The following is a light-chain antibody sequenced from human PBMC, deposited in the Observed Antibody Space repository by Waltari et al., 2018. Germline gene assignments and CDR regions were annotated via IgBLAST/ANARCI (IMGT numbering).Light chain of an antibody. V-gene: IGKV3-20*01. CDR2: GAS. CDR3: QQYGSSPL. CDR1: QSVSSTY. J-gene: IGKJ3*01. Sequence: EIVLTQSPGTLSLSPGERATLSCRASQSVSSTYLAWYQQKPGQAPRLLIYGASSRATGIPDRFRGSGYGTDFTLTISRLEPEDFAVYYCQQYGSSPLFGPGTKVDIK.